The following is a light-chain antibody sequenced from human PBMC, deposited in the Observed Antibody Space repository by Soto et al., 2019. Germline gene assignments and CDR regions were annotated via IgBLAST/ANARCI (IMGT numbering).Light chain of an antibody. CDR3: QQYNSSPRT. CDR2: DAS. V-gene: IGKV1-5*01. Sequence: DIQMTQAPSTLSASVGDRVTITCRASQRISNWLAWYQQKPGKAPKLLSYDASSLESGVPSRFSGSVSGTAFALTISILPPDDFATYYCQQYNSSPRTFGQRTKMETK. CDR1: QRISNW. J-gene: IGKJ1*01.